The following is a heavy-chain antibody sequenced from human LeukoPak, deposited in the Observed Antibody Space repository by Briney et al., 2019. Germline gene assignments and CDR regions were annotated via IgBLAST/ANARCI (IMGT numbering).Heavy chain of an antibody. V-gene: IGHV1-2*02. CDR1: VYTFTGYS. J-gene: IGHJ4*02. CDR2: INPNSGGT. D-gene: IGHD6-13*01. Sequence: ASVKISSKASVYTFTGYSMRWVRQAPGQGLEWMGWINPNSGGTNYAQKFQGRVTMTRDTSISTAYMELSRLRSDDTAVYYCATGYSPLYYFDYWAQGTLVTVSS. CDR3: ATGYSPLYYFDY.